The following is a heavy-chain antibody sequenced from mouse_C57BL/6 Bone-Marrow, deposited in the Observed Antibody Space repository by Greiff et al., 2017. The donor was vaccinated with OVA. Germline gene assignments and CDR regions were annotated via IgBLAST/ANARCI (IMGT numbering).Heavy chain of an antibody. V-gene: IGHV1-26*01. Sequence: EVQLQQSGPELVKPGASVKISCKASGYTFTDYYMNWVKQSHGKSLEWIGDINPNNGGTSYNQKFKGKATLTVDTSSSTAYMELRSLTSEDSAVYYCATLYYGSSYYYAMDYWGQGTSVTVSS. CDR1: GYTFTDYY. CDR3: ATLYYGSSYYYAMDY. J-gene: IGHJ4*01. D-gene: IGHD1-1*01. CDR2: INPNNGGT.